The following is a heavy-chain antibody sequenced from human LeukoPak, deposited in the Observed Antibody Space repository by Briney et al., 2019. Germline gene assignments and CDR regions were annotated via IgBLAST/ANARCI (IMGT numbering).Heavy chain of an antibody. CDR1: GGSFSGYY. D-gene: IGHD3-22*01. CDR3: ARVGYYYDSSGYYPFDY. Sequence: SETLSLTCAVSGGSFSGYYWSWIRQPPGKGLELIGEINHSGSTNYNPSLKSRVTISVDTSKNQFSLKLSSVTAADTAVYYCARVGYYYDSSGYYPFDYWGQGTLVTVSS. V-gene: IGHV4-34*01. J-gene: IGHJ4*02. CDR2: INHSGST.